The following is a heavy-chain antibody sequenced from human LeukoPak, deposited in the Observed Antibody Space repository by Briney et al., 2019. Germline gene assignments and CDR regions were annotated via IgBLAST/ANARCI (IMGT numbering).Heavy chain of an antibody. Sequence: SETLSLTCAVYGGSFSGHYWSWIRQPPGKGPEWIGEINHSGSTNYNPSLKSRVTISVDTSKNQFSLKLSSVTAADTAVYYCARVGATFENYYDSSAYYFDYWGQGTLVTVSS. CDR1: GGSFSGHY. D-gene: IGHD3-22*01. J-gene: IGHJ4*02. CDR2: INHSGST. V-gene: IGHV4-34*01. CDR3: ARVGATFENYYDSSAYYFDY.